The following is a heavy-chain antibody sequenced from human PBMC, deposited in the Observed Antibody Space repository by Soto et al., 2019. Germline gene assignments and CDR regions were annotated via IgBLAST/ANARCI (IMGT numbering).Heavy chain of an antibody. D-gene: IGHD3-22*01. CDR3: ATGTYDSSGPFDP. CDR2: IYYSGST. V-gene: IGHV4-61*01. J-gene: IGHJ5*02. CDR1: GGSVSSGSYY. Sequence: QVQLQESGPGLVKPSETLSLTCTVSGGSVSSGSYYWSWIRQPPGKGLEWIGYIYYSGSTNYNPSHKSRVTISVDTSKNQFSLKLSSVTAADTAVYYCATGTYDSSGPFDPWGQGTLVTVSS.